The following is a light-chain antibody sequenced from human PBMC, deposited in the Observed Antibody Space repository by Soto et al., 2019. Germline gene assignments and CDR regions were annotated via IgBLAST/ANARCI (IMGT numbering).Light chain of an antibody. CDR1: QGIRND. CDR2: AAS. CDR3: LQHNSYPRT. J-gene: IGKJ1*01. V-gene: IGKV1-17*01. Sequence: EIQMPQSPSSLCASVSDIFTITVLASQGIRNDLGWYQQKPGKAPKRLIYAASSLQSGVPSRFSGSGSGTEFTLTISSLQPEDFATYYCLQHNSYPRTFGQGTKVDVK.